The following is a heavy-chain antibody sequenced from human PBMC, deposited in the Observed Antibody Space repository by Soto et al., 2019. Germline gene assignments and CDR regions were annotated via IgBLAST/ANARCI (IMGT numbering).Heavy chain of an antibody. CDR1: GYSFPTYW. Sequence: GESLKISCKGSGYSFPTYWLAWVRQTPGRGLEYVGIIYPGDSDSRYSPAFQGQVTISADKSINTAYLQWTSLKASDTAIYCCARSRVSTPRLEDPFDIWGQGTMVTVS. V-gene: IGHV5-51*01. CDR2: IYPGDSDS. CDR3: ARSRVSTPRLEDPFDI. J-gene: IGHJ3*02. D-gene: IGHD5-12*01.